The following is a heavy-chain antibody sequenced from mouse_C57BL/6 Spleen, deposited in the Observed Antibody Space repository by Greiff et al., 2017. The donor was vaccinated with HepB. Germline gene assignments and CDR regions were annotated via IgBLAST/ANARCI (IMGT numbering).Heavy chain of an antibody. CDR2: ISYDGSN. V-gene: IGHV3-6*01. CDR1: GYSITSGYY. CDR3: APHYYGSSFYWYFDV. Sequence: ESGPGLVKPSQSLSLTCSVTGYSITSGYYWNWIRQFPGNKLEWMGYISYDGSNNYNPSLKNRISITRDTSKNQFFLKLNSVTTEDTATYYCAPHYYGSSFYWYFDVWGTGTTVTVSS. D-gene: IGHD1-1*01. J-gene: IGHJ1*03.